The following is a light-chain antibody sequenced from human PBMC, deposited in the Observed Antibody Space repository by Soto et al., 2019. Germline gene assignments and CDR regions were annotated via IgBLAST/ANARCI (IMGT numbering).Light chain of an antibody. Sequence: DIQMTQSPSTLSASVGDRITITCRASQSIDTWLAWYQQKPGKAPNLLTYKASTLQSGVPSRFSGSGSETEFTLTISGLQPDDFATYHCHQYNSYPWTFGQGTKVEIK. CDR2: KAS. V-gene: IGKV1-5*03. CDR1: QSIDTW. CDR3: HQYNSYPWT. J-gene: IGKJ1*01.